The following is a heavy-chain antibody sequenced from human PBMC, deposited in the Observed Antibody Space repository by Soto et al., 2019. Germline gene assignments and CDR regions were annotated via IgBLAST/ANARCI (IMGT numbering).Heavy chain of an antibody. Sequence: ASVKVSCKASGYTFTSYDINWVRQATGQGLEWMGWMNPNSGNTGYAQKFQGRVTMTRNTSISTAYMELSSLRSEDTAVYYCARPTHPYCSGGSCTADYWGQGTLVTVSS. CDR3: ARPTHPYCSGGSCTADY. V-gene: IGHV1-8*01. J-gene: IGHJ4*02. CDR2: MNPNSGNT. CDR1: GYTFTSYD. D-gene: IGHD2-15*01.